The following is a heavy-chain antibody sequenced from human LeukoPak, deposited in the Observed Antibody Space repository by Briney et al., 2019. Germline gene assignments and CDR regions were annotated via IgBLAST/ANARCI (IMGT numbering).Heavy chain of an antibody. CDR1: GYTFTSYA. J-gene: IGHJ1*01. CDR2: INAGNGNT. D-gene: IGHD3-22*01. Sequence: GASVKVSCKASGYTFTSYAMHWVRQAPGQRLEWMGWINAGNGNTKYSQKFQGRVTITRDTSASTAYMELSSLRSEDTAVYYCARSSVGYYYDSSGYFHHWGQGTLVTVSS. V-gene: IGHV1-3*01. CDR3: ARSSVGYYYDSSGYFHH.